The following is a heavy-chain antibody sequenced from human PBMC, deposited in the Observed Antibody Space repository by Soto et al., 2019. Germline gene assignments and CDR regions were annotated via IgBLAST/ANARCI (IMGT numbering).Heavy chain of an antibody. D-gene: IGHD3-10*01. CDR1: GYSFTSYW. J-gene: IGHJ5*02. V-gene: IGHV5-51*01. CDR3: ARRKVRGASPNWFDP. CDR2: IYPGDSDT. Sequence: GESLKISCKGSGYSFTSYWIGWVRQMPGKGLEWMGIIYPGDSDTRYSPSFQGQVTISADKSISTAYLQRSSLKASDTAMYYCARRKVRGASPNWFDPWGQGTLVTVSS.